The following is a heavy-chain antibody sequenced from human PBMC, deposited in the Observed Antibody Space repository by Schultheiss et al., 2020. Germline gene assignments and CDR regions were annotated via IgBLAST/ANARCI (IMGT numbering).Heavy chain of an antibody. J-gene: IGHJ5*02. CDR3: APNWFDP. Sequence: GGSLRLSCAASGFTFSSYGMHWVRQAPGKGLEWVAVISYDGSNKYYADSVKGRFTISRDNAKNTLYLQMNSLRAEDTAVYYCAPNWFDPWGQGTLVTVSS. V-gene: IGHV3-30*03. CDR2: ISYDGSNK. CDR1: GFTFSSYG.